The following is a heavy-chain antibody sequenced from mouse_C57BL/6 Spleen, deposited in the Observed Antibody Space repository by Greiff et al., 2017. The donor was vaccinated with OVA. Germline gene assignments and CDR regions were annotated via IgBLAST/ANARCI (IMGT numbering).Heavy chain of an antibody. V-gene: IGHV1-81*01. J-gene: IGHJ2*01. CDR1: GYTFTSYG. CDR3: AGSITTVVAANFDY. D-gene: IGHD1-1*01. Sequence: VKLMESGAELVRPGASVKLSCKASGYTFTSYGISWVKQRTGQGLEWIGEIYPRSGNTYYNEKFKGKATLTADKSSSTAYMELRSLTSEDSAVYFCAGSITTVVAANFDYWGQGTTLTVSS. CDR2: IYPRSGNT.